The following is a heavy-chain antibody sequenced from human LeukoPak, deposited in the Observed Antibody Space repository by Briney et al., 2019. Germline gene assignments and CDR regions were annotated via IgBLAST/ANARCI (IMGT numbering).Heavy chain of an antibody. CDR1: GFTFSSYW. J-gene: IGHJ6*02. V-gene: IGHV3-74*03. Sequence: GGSLRLSCAASGFTFSSYWMHWVRQAPGKGLVWVSHIGSDGSSTTYADSVKGRFTISSDSAKNTLYLQMNSLRTEDTAVYYCARAQYYDSTTGGGMDVWGQGTTVTVSS. CDR3: ARAQYYDSTTGGGMDV. CDR2: IGSDGSST. D-gene: IGHD3-22*01.